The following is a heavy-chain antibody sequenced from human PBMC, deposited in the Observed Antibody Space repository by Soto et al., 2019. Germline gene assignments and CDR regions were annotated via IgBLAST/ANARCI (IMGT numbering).Heavy chain of an antibody. V-gene: IGHV3-13*01. D-gene: IGHD4-17*01. CDR3: AKADDGGTHFEN. Sequence: EVQLVESGGGLVQPGGSLRLSCAASGFTVSRYDVHWVRQATGKGLEWVSVIGSAGDTVYPGSVKGRFTISRENAQNSLYLQMTSLRAEDTAVYYCAKADDGGTHFENWGQGTLVTVSS. CDR1: GFTVSRYD. CDR2: IGSAGDT. J-gene: IGHJ4*02.